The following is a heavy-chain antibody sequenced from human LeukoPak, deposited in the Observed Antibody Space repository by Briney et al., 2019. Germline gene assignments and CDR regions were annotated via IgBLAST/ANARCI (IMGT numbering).Heavy chain of an antibody. Sequence: ASVKVSCKASGYTFTGYYMHWVRQAPGQGLEWMGWINPNSGGTNYAQKLQGRVTMTRDTSISTAYMELSRLRSDDTAVYYCARVPSQDIVVVVAASPGYFQHWGQGTLVTVSS. CDR1: GYTFTGYY. J-gene: IGHJ1*01. CDR2: INPNSGGT. CDR3: ARVPSQDIVVVVAASPGYFQH. V-gene: IGHV1-2*02. D-gene: IGHD2-15*01.